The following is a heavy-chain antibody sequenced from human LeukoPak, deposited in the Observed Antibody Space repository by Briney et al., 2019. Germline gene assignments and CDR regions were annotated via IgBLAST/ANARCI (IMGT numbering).Heavy chain of an antibody. D-gene: IGHD3-22*01. Sequence: GGSLRLSCAASEVPFSTYARNWLMGWVRQAPGKGLEWVSTLSATVGRTYYTVSVKGRFTISSDSSKNTLYLQMNSLSAEDTAVYYCVKRPEYESGDYPFEHWGQGTLVTVSA. CDR2: LSATVGRT. J-gene: IGHJ4*02. CDR3: VKRPEYESGDYPFEH. V-gene: IGHV3-23*01. CDR1: EVPFSTYA.